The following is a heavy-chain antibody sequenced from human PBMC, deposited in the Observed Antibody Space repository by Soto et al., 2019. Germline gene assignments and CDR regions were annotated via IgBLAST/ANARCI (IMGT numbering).Heavy chain of an antibody. Sequence: SPTLSLTCAISGDSVSSNHATWDWIRQSPSRGLEWLGRTYYRSKWYYDYALSVKSRITINPDTSNNQLSLQLNSVTPDDTAVYYCARARVDYFDYWGQGTLVTVS. CDR3: ARARVDYFDY. D-gene: IGHD2-15*01. V-gene: IGHV6-1*01. CDR2: TYYRSKWYY. CDR1: GDSVSSNHAT. J-gene: IGHJ4*02.